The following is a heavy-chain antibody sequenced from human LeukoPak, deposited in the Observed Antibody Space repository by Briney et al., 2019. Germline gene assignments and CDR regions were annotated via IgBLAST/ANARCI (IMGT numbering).Heavy chain of an antibody. CDR2: IGGSGGRT. D-gene: IGHD1-26*01. J-gene: IGHJ6*02. Sequence: GGSLRLSCAASGFTFNNYAMNWVRQAPGKGLEWVSGIGGSGGRTYYVDSVKGRFTISRDDSKNMLYLQMNSLRADDTAVYYCAKGVWDGYYFYYIMDVWGQGTTVTVSS. CDR3: AKGVWDGYYFYYIMDV. V-gene: IGHV3-23*01. CDR1: GFTFNNYA.